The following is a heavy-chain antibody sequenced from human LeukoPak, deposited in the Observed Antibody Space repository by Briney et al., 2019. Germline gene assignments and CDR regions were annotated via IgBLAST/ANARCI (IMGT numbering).Heavy chain of an antibody. CDR1: AFTFSTYS. D-gene: IGHD1-26*01. CDR2: ISTGSNYI. J-gene: IGHJ4*02. CDR3: ARVVYSGSYYSDY. Sequence: GGSLRLSCAASAFTFSTYSMTWVRQAPGKGLEWVSSISTGSNYIYYADSVKGRFTISKDNAKNSLYLQMNSLRAEDTAVYYGARVVYSGSYYSDYWGQGTLVTVSS. V-gene: IGHV3-21*06.